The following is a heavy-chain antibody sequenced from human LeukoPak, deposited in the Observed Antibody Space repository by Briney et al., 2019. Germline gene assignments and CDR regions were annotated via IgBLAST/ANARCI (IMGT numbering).Heavy chain of an antibody. Sequence: PGGSLRLSCAASGFTFSSYWMSWVRQAPGKGLEWVANIKQDGSEKYYVDSVKGRFTISRDNAKNSLYLQMNSLRAEDTAVYYCARGNSGSYSQDWFDPWGQGTLVTVSS. D-gene: IGHD1-26*01. V-gene: IGHV3-7*01. J-gene: IGHJ5*02. CDR2: IKQDGSEK. CDR1: GFTFSSYW. CDR3: ARGNSGSYSQDWFDP.